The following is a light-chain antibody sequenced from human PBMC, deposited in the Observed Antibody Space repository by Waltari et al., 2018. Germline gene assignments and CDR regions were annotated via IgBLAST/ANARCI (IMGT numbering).Light chain of an antibody. Sequence: DIVMTQSPESLAVSLGERATINCKSSQSVLYSSNNKNQLAWYQQKPGQPPKLLLYWASTREAGVPDRFWGSGSETDFTLTISSLQAEDVAVYYCHQYYSTPFTFGQGTKLEIK. CDR2: WAS. V-gene: IGKV4-1*01. CDR3: HQYYSTPFT. CDR1: QSVLYSSNNKNQ. J-gene: IGKJ2*01.